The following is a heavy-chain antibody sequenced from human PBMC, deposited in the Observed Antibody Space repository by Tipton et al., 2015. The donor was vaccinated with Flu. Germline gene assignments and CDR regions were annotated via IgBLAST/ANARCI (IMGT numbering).Heavy chain of an antibody. CDR1: GYSISSGYY. D-gene: IGHD2-15*01. Sequence: LVQPSETLSLTCAVSGYSISSGYYWGWIRQPPGKGLEWIGSIYHSGSTYYNPSLKSRVTISVDTSKNQFSLKLSSVTAADTAVYYCARRYCSGGSCVTGWFDPWGQGTLVTVSS. CDR2: IYHSGST. V-gene: IGHV4-38-2*01. CDR3: ARRYCSGGSCVTGWFDP. J-gene: IGHJ5*02.